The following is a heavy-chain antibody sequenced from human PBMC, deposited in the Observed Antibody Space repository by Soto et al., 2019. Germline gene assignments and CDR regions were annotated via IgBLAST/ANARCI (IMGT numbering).Heavy chain of an antibody. CDR3: ARQLEFLEHVGLDP. J-gene: IGHJ5*02. V-gene: IGHV1-69*01. Sequence: QVQLVQSGAEVKKPGSSVKVSCKASGGTFSSYAISWVRQAPGQGLEWMGGIIPIFGTANYAQKFQGRVTITADESTCTAYTGLSTLKSEDTAVYYCARQLEFLEHVGLDPWGQGTLVTVSS. D-gene: IGHD3-3*02. CDR2: IIPIFGTA. CDR1: GGTFSSYA.